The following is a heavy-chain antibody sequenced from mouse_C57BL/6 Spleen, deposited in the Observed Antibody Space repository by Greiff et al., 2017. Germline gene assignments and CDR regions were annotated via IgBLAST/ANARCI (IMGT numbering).Heavy chain of an antibody. CDR1: GYTFTSYW. J-gene: IGHJ2*01. Sequence: QVQLQQPGTELVKPGASVKLSCKASGYTFTSYWMPWVKQRPGQGLEWIGNINPSNGGTNYNEKFKSKATLTVDKSSSTAYLQLSSLTSADSAVYYCARKEEPEGGFDDWGQGATLTVSS. V-gene: IGHV1-53*01. CDR3: ARKEEPEGGFDD. CDR2: INPSNGGT.